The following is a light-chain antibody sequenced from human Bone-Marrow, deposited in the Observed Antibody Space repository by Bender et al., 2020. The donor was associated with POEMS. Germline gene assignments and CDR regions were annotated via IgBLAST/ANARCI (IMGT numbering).Light chain of an antibody. J-gene: IGLJ2*01. CDR2: NVS. CDR1: SSDVGYCNY. Sequence: QSALTQRASVSGSPGQSITISCSGTSSDVGYCNYVAWYQQHPGKAPRLMIYNVSHRPSGVSNRFSGSKSGHSASLAISGLPTEDEADYYCSSCTSSNTLIFSAGSKLTVL. V-gene: IGLV2-14*01. CDR3: SSCTSSNTLI.